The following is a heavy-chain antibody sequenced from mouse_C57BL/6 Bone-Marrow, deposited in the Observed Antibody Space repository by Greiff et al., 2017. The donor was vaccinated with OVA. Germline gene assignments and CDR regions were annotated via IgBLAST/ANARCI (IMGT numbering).Heavy chain of an antibody. CDR3: ARGGLRQGSFDV. Sequence: EVQRVESGGGLVKPGGSLKLSCAASGFTFSDYGMHWVRQAPEKGLEWVAYISSGSSTIYYADTVKGRFTISRDNAKNTLFLQMTSLRSEDTAMYYCARGGLRQGSFDVWGTGTTGTVSS. J-gene: IGHJ1*03. D-gene: IGHD2-4*01. CDR2: ISSGSSTI. V-gene: IGHV5-17*01. CDR1: GFTFSDYG.